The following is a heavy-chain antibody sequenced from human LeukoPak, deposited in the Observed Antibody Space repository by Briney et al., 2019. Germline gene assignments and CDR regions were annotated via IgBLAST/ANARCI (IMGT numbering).Heavy chain of an antibody. Sequence: GGSLRLSCAASGFTFDDYGMSWVRQAPGKGLEWVSGINWNGGSTGYADSVKGRFTISRDNAKNSLYLQMNSLRAEDTALYHCARDYYDSSGYVWFDPWGQGTLVTVSS. J-gene: IGHJ5*02. D-gene: IGHD3-22*01. CDR2: INWNGGST. CDR1: GFTFDDYG. CDR3: ARDYYDSSGYVWFDP. V-gene: IGHV3-20*01.